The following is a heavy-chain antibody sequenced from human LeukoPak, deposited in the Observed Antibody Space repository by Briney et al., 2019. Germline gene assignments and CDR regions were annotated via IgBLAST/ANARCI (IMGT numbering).Heavy chain of an antibody. CDR1: GGSFSGYY. CDR2: INHSGST. CDR3: ARGVAVAGEPIDY. V-gene: IGHV4-34*01. Sequence: PSETLSLTCAVYGGSFSGYYWSWIRQPPGKGLEWIGEINHSGSTNYNPSLKSRATISVDTSKNQFSLKLSSVTAADTAVYYCARGVAVAGEPIDYWGQGTLVTVSS. J-gene: IGHJ4*02. D-gene: IGHD6-19*01.